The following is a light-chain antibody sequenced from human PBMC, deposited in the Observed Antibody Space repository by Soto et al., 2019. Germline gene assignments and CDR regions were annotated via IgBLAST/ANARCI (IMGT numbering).Light chain of an antibody. CDR3: QKYSSVIT. CDR2: AAS. Sequence: DIQMTQSPSSLSASVGDRVTITCRASQDISNFLAWYQQKPGKVPKLLISAASTLQSGGPSRFSGSGSGTDFTLTITSLQPEDVATYYRQKYSSVITFGQGTRLEIK. V-gene: IGKV1-27*01. J-gene: IGKJ5*01. CDR1: QDISNF.